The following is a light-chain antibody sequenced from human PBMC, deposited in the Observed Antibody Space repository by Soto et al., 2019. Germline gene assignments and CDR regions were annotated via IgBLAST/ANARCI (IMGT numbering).Light chain of an antibody. CDR2: WAS. CDR1: RSMLSSSYNY. CDR3: QQYYSSPFT. J-gene: IGKJ3*01. V-gene: IGKV4-1*01. Sequence: NVMTQWPDSLAVSLGETAAINCKSSRSMLSSSYNYLAWYQQKPGQPPRLLIYWASTRESGVPDRFRGSGSGTDFTLTISSLQAEDVAVYYCQQYYSSPFTIGPGTKVDSK.